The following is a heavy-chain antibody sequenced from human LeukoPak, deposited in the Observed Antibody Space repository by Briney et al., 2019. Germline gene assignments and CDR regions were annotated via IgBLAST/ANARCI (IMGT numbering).Heavy chain of an antibody. CDR3: ARHIGGGIEDMDV. CDR1: GGSIGTYY. Sequence: SETLSLTCTVSGGSIGTYYWSWIRQSPGKGLEWIGYIYVTGTRYNPYLQSRVTISVDRSRNQFFLKMSSVTAADTAGYYCARHIGGGIEDMDVWGKGTKVIVFS. D-gene: IGHD3-16*02. V-gene: IGHV4-59*08. CDR2: IYVTGT. J-gene: IGHJ6*03.